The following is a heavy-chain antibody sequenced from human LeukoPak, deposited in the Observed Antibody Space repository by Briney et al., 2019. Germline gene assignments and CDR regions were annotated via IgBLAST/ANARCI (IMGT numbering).Heavy chain of an antibody. V-gene: IGHV4-61*02. J-gene: IGHJ4*02. D-gene: IGHD3-16*01. CDR2: IYTSGST. CDR1: GGSINGGNYF. CDR3: ARVAAYGYFDY. Sequence: SETLSLTCTVSGGSINGGNYFWSWIRQPAGKGLEWTGRIYTSGSTNYNPSLKSRVTMSVDTSKNQFSLKLSSVTAADTAVYYCARVAAYGYFDYWGQGTLVTVSS.